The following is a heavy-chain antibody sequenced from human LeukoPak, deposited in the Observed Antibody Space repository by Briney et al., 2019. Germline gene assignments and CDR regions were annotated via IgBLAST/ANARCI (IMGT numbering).Heavy chain of an antibody. CDR3: TRNPCSGDICYSF. CDR1: GYTFTSYG. Sequence: SVKVSCKASGYTFTSYGISWVRQAPGQGLEWMGWISAYNGNTNYAQKLQGRVTMTTDTSTSTAYMELRSLRSDDTAVYYCTRNPCSGDICYSFWGQGTLVTVSS. CDR2: ISAYNGNT. D-gene: IGHD2-15*01. J-gene: IGHJ4*02. V-gene: IGHV1-18*01.